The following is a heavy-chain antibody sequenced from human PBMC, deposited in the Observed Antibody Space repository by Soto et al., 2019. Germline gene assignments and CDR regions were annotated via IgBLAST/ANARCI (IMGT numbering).Heavy chain of an antibody. Sequence: SETLSLTCTVSCGSISSYYWSWIRQPPGKGLEWIGYIYNSGSTSYNPSLKSRVTISVDMSKNQFSLKLSSVTAADTAVYYCARLYSSSSGKNFDYWGQGTLVTVSS. D-gene: IGHD6-6*01. CDR2: IYNSGST. CDR1: CGSISSYY. V-gene: IGHV4-59*01. CDR3: ARLYSSSSGKNFDY. J-gene: IGHJ4*02.